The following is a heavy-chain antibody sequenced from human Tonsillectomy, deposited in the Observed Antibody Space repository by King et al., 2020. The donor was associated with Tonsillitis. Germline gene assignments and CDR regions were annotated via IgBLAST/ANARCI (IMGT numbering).Heavy chain of an antibody. CDR3: AGSRIAVGWNYYGMDV. Sequence: VQLVESGAEVKKPGASVKVSCKASGYTFSSYGISWVRQAPGQGLEWMGWISAYNGNTNYAQKLQGRVTMTTDTSTSTAYMELRSLRSDDTAVYYCAGSRIAVGWNYYGMDVWGQGTTVTVSS. V-gene: IGHV1-18*01. CDR1: GYTFSSYG. CDR2: ISAYNGNT. D-gene: IGHD6-19*01. J-gene: IGHJ6*02.